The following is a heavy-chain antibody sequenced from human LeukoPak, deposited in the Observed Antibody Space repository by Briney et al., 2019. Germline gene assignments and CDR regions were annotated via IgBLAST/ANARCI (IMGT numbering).Heavy chain of an antibody. CDR1: GGSISSGGYS. CDR2: IYHSGST. CDR3: ARGDYYGSGSHYYYGMDV. D-gene: IGHD3-10*01. V-gene: IGHV4-30-2*01. Sequence: SETLSLTCAVSGGSISSGGYSWSWIRQPPGKGLEWIGYIYHSGSTYYNPSLKSRVTISVDTSKNQFSLKLSSVTAADTAVYYCARGDYYGSGSHYYYGMDVWGQGTTVTVSS. J-gene: IGHJ6*02.